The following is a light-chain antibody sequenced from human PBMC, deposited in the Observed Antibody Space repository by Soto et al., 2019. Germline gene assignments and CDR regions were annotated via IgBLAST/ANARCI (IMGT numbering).Light chain of an antibody. V-gene: IGKV3-11*01. CDR2: DIS. Sequence: EFVLTQSPATLSLSPGERATLSCRASQSVSSYLAWYQQKPGQAPRLLIYDISNRATGIPARFSGGGSGTDFTLTISSLEPEDFAVYYCQQYGSSPQTFGQGTKVDIK. CDR3: QQYGSSPQT. J-gene: IGKJ1*01. CDR1: QSVSSY.